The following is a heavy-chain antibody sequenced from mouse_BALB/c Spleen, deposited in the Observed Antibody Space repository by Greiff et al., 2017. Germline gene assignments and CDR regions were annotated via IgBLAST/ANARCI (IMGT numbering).Heavy chain of an antibody. J-gene: IGHJ3*01. Sequence: QVQLQQSGAELMKPGASVKISCKATGYTFRSYWIEWVKQRPGHGLEWIGEILPGSGSTNYNEKFKGKATFTADTSSNTAYMQLSSLTSEDSAVYYCARRAHYYGWFAYWGQGTLVTVSA. CDR2: ILPGSGST. V-gene: IGHV1-9*01. CDR3: ARRAHYYGWFAY. D-gene: IGHD1-2*01. CDR1: GYTFRSYW.